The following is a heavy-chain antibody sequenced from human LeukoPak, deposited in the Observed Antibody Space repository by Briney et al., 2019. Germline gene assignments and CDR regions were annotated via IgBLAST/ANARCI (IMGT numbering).Heavy chain of an antibody. CDR2: IYYSGST. Sequence: PSETLSLTCTVSGGSISSSSYYWGWIRQPPGKGLEWIGSIYYSGSTYYNPSLKSRVTISVDTSENQFSLKLSSVTAADTAVYYCARKGAVAGTRWFDPWGQGTLVTVSS. J-gene: IGHJ5*02. D-gene: IGHD6-19*01. V-gene: IGHV4-39*01. CDR1: GGSISSSSYY. CDR3: ARKGAVAGTRWFDP.